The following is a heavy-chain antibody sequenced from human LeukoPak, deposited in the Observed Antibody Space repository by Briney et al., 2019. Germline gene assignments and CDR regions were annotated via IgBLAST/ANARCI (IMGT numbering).Heavy chain of an antibody. CDR1: GYTFTSYD. Sequence: ASVKVSCKASGYTFTSYDINWVRQATGQGLEWMGWMNPNSGNTGYAQKFQGRVTITRNTSISTAYMELSSLRSEDTAVYYCAREGKRLITMIVVGNDAFDIWGQGTMVTVSS. V-gene: IGHV1-8*03. D-gene: IGHD3-22*01. J-gene: IGHJ3*02. CDR3: AREGKRLITMIVVGNDAFDI. CDR2: MNPNSGNT.